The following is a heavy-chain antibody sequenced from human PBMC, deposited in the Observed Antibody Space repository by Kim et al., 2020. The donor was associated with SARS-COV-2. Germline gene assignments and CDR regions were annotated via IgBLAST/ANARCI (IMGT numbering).Heavy chain of an antibody. CDR1: GGSFSGYY. D-gene: IGHD3-22*01. Sequence: SETLSLTCAVYGGSFSGYYWSWIRQPPGKGLEWIGEINHSGSTNYNPSLKSRVTISVDTSKNQFSLKLSSVTAADTAVYYWARDLSTRRPSYYYDSSGPGIKRGWFDPWGQGTLVTVSS. CDR3: ARDLSTRRPSYYYDSSGPGIKRGWFDP. V-gene: IGHV4-34*01. J-gene: IGHJ5*02. CDR2: INHSGST.